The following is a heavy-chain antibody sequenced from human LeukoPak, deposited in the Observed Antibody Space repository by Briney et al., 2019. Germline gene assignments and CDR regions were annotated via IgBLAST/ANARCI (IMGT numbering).Heavy chain of an antibody. CDR2: IYYSGST. V-gene: IGHV4-39*07. D-gene: IGHD5-18*01. Sequence: SETLSLTCTVSGGSISSSSYYWGWIRQPPGKGLEWIGSIYYSGSTYYNPSLKSRVTISVDTSKNQFSLKLSSVTAADTAVYYCARSVDTSMAGDYWGQGTLLTVSS. CDR1: GGSISSSSYY. CDR3: ARSVDTSMAGDY. J-gene: IGHJ4*02.